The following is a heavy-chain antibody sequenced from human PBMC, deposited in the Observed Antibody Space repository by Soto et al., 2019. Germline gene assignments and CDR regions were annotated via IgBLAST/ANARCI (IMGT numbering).Heavy chain of an antibody. J-gene: IGHJ4*02. CDR2: ISGSGGST. V-gene: IGHV3-23*01. CDR1: GFTFNSYA. CDR3: AKGGPSYYDFWSGYHTDY. D-gene: IGHD3-3*01. Sequence: EVQLLESGGGLVQPGGSLRLSCAASGFTFNSYAMSWVRQAPGKGLEWVSTISGSGGSTYNADSVKGRFTISRDNSKNTLYLQMSSLRDEDTAVYYCAKGGPSYYDFWSGYHTDYWGQGTLVTVSS.